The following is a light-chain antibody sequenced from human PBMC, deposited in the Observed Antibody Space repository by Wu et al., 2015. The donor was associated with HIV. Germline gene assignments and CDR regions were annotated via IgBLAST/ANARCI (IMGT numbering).Light chain of an antibody. V-gene: IGKV3D-15*01. CDR1: QIIRGN. Sequence: EIVLTQSPGTVSLSPGARVTLSCRASQIIRGNYLAWYQQKPGQAPRLLIYGASTRATGIPDRFSGSGSETEFTLTISSLRSEDFATYYCQQYNNWPPWTFGQGTKVVIK. J-gene: IGKJ1*01. CDR2: GAS. CDR3: QQYNNWPPWT.